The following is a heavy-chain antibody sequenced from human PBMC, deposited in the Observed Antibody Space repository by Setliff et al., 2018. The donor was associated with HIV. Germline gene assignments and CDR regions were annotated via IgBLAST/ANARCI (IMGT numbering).Heavy chain of an antibody. Sequence: SETLSLTCSVSGGSINRGNYYWTWIRQSAGKGLEWIGHIHITGNTDYNPSLKSRVTISLDTARNQFSLELTSVTATDTAVYYCARGVIETDYDYVDIYYYNYMDVWGKGTTVTAP. V-gene: IGHV4-61*09. J-gene: IGHJ6*03. D-gene: IGHD5-12*01. CDR2: IHITGNT. CDR3: ARGVIETDYDYVDIYYYNYMDV. CDR1: GGSINRGNYY.